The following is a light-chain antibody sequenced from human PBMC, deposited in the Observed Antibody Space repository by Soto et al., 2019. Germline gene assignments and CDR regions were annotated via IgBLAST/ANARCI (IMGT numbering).Light chain of an antibody. CDR2: DNN. CDR3: GTCDTSLSGGL. CDR1: SSNIGNNF. J-gene: IGLJ2*01. V-gene: IGLV1-51*01. Sequence: QSVLTQPPSVSAAPGQTVTISCSGASSNIGNNFVSWYQQLPGTAPKLLIYDNNKRPSGIPDRFSASRSATSATLAITGLQTGHGAVYYCGTCDTSLSGGLFGAGTKLTVL.